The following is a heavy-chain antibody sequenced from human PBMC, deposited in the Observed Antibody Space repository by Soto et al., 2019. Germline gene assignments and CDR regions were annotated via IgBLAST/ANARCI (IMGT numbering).Heavy chain of an antibody. V-gene: IGHV1-2*04. J-gene: IGHJ5*02. CDR3: ARGGGNPPHIVTTMPVPQATTNWFDP. Sequence: ASVKVSCKAPGHTFTKYAMHWVRQAPGQRLEWMGWINPNSGGTNYAQKFQGWVTMTRDTSISTAYMELSRLRSDDTAVYYCARGGGNPPHIVTTMPVPQATTNWFDPRGQGTLVTVSS. CDR2: INPNSGGT. CDR1: GHTFTKYA. D-gene: IGHD2-2*01.